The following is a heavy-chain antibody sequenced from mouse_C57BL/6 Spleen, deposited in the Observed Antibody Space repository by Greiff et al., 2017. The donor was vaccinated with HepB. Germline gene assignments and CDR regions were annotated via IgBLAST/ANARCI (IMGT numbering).Heavy chain of an antibody. CDR3: ARDYYGSPWYFDV. D-gene: IGHD1-1*01. CDR1: GYTFTSYW. Sequence: QVQLQQPGAELVRPGTSVKLSCKASGYTFTSYWMHWVKQRPGQGLEWIGVIDPSDSYTNYNQKFKGKATLTVDTSSSTAYMQLSSLTSEDSAVYYCARDYYGSPWYFDVWGTGTTVTVSS. V-gene: IGHV1-59*01. CDR2: IDPSDSYT. J-gene: IGHJ1*03.